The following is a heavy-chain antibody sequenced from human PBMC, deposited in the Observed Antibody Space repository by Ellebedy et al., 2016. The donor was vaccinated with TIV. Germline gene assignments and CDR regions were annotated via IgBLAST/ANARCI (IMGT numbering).Heavy chain of an antibody. D-gene: IGHD3-9*01. V-gene: IGHV4-34*01. Sequence: SETLSLXXAVYGGSFSGYYWSWIRQPPGKGLEWIGEINHSAGTNYNPSLKSRVTISLDTSKNQFSLKLTSVAAADTALYYCARGGHYNAPFNYYYYYCMNVWGQGTTVTVSS. CDR3: ARGGHYNAPFNYYYYYCMNV. CDR2: INHSAGT. CDR1: GGSFSGYY. J-gene: IGHJ6*02.